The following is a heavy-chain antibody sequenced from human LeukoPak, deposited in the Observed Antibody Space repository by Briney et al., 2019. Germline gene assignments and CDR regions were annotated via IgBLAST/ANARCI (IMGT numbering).Heavy chain of an antibody. CDR3: ATSQTTSDRYGNAFDI. CDR2: IKEDGREK. D-gene: IGHD6-19*01. Sequence: GGSLRLSCVGSGFVFTSFWMRWLRQAPGKGPEWVADIKEDGREKYYVDSVKGRFTISRDNAKNSLDLQMNNLRVEDTAVYYCATSQTTSDRYGNAFDIWGQGTTVTVSS. V-gene: IGHV3-7*01. CDR1: GFVFTSFW. J-gene: IGHJ3*02.